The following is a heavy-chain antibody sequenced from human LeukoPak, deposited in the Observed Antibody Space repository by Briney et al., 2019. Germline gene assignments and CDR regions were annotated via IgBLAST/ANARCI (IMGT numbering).Heavy chain of an antibody. Sequence: GGSLRLSCAASGFAFSGYGMHWVRQAPGKGLEWVTYIAYDGSDKFYADSVRGRFTISRDNSKNTLYVQMNSLRVEDTAMYYCVATAVAGQFYWGQGTLVTVSS. D-gene: IGHD6-19*01. J-gene: IGHJ4*02. V-gene: IGHV3-30*02. CDR3: VATAVAGQFY. CDR1: GFAFSGYG. CDR2: IAYDGSDK.